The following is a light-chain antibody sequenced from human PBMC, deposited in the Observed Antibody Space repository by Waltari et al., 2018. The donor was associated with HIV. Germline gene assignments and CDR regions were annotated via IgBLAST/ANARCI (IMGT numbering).Light chain of an antibody. CDR3: LQDYNYPPT. CDR2: AVS. V-gene: IGKV1-6*01. Sequence: AIQMTQSPSSLSASVGDKVTITCRASQGVKSDLGWYQQRPGKAPNLRIYAVSSLQTGVPSRFSGSGSGTTFTLTISSLQPEDFATYYCLQDYNYPPTFGQGTKV. CDR1: QGVKSD. J-gene: IGKJ1*01.